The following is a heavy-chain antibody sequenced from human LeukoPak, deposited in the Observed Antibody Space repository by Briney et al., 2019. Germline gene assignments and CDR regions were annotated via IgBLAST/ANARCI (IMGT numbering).Heavy chain of an antibody. Sequence: GGSLRLSCAASGFTFSDYYMSWIRQAPGKGLEWVSYISSSGSTIYYADSVKGRFTISRDNAKNSLYLQMNSLRAEDTAVYYCARDTPSARLRYFDWAYYYYYMDVWGKGTTVTVSS. CDR1: GFTFSDYY. CDR3: ARDTPSARLRYFDWAYYYYYMDV. CDR2: ISSSGSTI. J-gene: IGHJ6*03. V-gene: IGHV3-11*04. D-gene: IGHD3-9*01.